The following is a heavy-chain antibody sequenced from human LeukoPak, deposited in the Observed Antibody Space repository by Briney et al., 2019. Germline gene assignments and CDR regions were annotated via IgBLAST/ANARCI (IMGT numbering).Heavy chain of an antibody. D-gene: IGHD3-10*01. Sequence: GGSLRLSCAASGFTFSSYVMGWVRQAPGKGLEWGSGISGSGGSTYFAVSVKGRFTISRDNSKNTLYLQMNTLRVEDTAVYYCAKGGMVRGEYDYWGQGTLVTVSS. J-gene: IGHJ4*02. V-gene: IGHV3-23*01. CDR3: AKGGMVRGEYDY. CDR1: GFTFSSYV. CDR2: ISGSGGST.